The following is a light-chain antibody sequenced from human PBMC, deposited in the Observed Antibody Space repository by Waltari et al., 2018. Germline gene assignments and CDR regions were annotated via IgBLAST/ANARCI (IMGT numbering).Light chain of an antibody. V-gene: IGLV4-69*01. CDR3: QTWGTGIQV. J-gene: IGLJ3*02. CDR1: SGNSSYA. CDR2: LNSDGSH. Sequence: QLVLTQSPSASASLGASVKRTCTLSSGNSSYAIAWHQQQPEKGPRYLMKLNSDGSHSKGDGIPDRFSGSSSGAERYLTISSLQSEDEADYYCQTWGTGIQVFGGGTKLTVL.